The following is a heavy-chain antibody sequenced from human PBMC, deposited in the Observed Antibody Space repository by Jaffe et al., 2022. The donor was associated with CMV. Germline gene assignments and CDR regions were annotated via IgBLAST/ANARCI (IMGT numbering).Heavy chain of an antibody. V-gene: IGHV4-59*01. D-gene: IGHD3-22*01. CDR1: GGSISSYY. CDR3: ARGHHYYDSSGYQRGPGYYYYYMDV. Sequence: QVQLQESGPGLVKPSETLSLTCTVSGGSISSYYWSWIRQPPGKGLEWIGYIYYSGSTNYNPSLKSRVTISVDTSKNQFSLKLSSVTAADTAVYYCARGHHYYDSSGYQRGPGYYYYYMDVWGKGTTVTVSS. J-gene: IGHJ6*03. CDR2: IYYSGST.